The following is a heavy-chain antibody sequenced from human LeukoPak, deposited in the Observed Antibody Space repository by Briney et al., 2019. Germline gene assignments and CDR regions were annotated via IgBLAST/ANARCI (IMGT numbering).Heavy chain of an antibody. CDR3: ARGGYSGYDPKLFDP. CDR2: IYYSGST. CDR1: GGSISSGDYY. D-gene: IGHD5-12*01. Sequence: SETLSLTCTVSGGSISSGDYYWSWIRQPPGKGLEWIGYIYYSGSTYYNPSLKSRVTISVDTSKNQFSLKLSSVTAADTAVYYCARGGYSGYDPKLFDPWGQGTLVTVSS. V-gene: IGHV4-30-4*01. J-gene: IGHJ5*02.